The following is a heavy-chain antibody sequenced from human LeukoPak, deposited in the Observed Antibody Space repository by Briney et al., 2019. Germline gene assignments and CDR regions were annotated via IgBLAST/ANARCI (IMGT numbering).Heavy chain of an antibody. CDR3: AKLSAYSYGEKGD. Sequence: GGSLRLSCAASGFTFSSYAMSWVRQAPGKGLEWVSAISGSGGYTYYADSVKGRFTISRDNSKNTLYLQMNRLRAEDTAVYYCAKLSAYSYGEKGDWGQGTLVTVSS. J-gene: IGHJ4*02. CDR1: GFTFSSYA. CDR2: ISGSGGYT. D-gene: IGHD5-18*01. V-gene: IGHV3-23*01.